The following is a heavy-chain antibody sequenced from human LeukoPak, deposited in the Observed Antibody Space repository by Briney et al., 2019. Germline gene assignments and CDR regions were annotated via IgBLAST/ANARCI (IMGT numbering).Heavy chain of an antibody. D-gene: IGHD6-13*01. CDR3: ARASSSWYHYYYGMDV. CDR1: GFTVSSNY. J-gene: IGHJ6*02. CDR2: IYSGGST. V-gene: IGHV3-66*01. Sequence: GGSLRLSCAASGFTVSSNYMIWVRQAPGKGLEWVSVIYSGGSTYYADSVKGRFTISRDNSKNTLYLQMNSLRAEDTAVYYCARASSSWYHYYYGMDVWGQGTTVTVSS.